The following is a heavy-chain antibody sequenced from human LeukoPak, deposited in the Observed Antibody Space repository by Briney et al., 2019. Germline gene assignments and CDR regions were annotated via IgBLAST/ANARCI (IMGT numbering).Heavy chain of an antibody. Sequence: ASVKVSCKASGYSFTSFGITWVRQAPGQGLEWMGWINANNGNTNYAQKFQGRVTMTTDTSTSTVYMELRSLRSDDTAVYFCARDRQQQLVGNYWGQGTLVTVSS. V-gene: IGHV1-18*01. CDR1: GYSFTSFG. J-gene: IGHJ4*02. D-gene: IGHD6-13*01. CDR3: ARDRQQQLVGNY. CDR2: INANNGNT.